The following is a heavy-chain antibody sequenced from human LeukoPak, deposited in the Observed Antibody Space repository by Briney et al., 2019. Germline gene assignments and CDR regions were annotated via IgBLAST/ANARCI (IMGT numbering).Heavy chain of an antibody. V-gene: IGHV1-3*01. J-gene: IGHJ4*02. CDR2: INVGNGNT. CDR3: ARLTVTPYYFDY. D-gene: IGHD4-17*01. Sequence: ASVKVSCKASGYTFTSYAIHWVRQAPGQSPERMGWINVGNGNTKYSQKFQGRVTITRDTSASTAYMELSSLRSEDTAVYYCARLTVTPYYFDYWGQGTLVTVSS. CDR1: GYTFTSYA.